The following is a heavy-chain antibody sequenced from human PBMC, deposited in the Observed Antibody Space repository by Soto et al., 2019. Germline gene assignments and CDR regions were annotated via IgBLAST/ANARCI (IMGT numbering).Heavy chain of an antibody. CDR1: GGSISSGGYY. D-gene: IGHD3-10*01. J-gene: IGHJ6*02. CDR3: ARDFGLRSNYYYYYGMDV. Sequence: ASETLSLTCTVSGGSISSGGYYWSWIRQHPGKGLEWIGYIYYSGSTYYNPSLKSRVTISVDTSKNQFSLKLSSVTAADTAVYYCARDFGLRSNYYYYYGMDVWGQGTTVTVSS. V-gene: IGHV4-31*03. CDR2: IYYSGST.